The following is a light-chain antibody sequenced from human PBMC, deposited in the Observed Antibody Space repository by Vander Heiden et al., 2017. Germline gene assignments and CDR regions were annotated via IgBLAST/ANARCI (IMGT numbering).Light chain of an antibody. CDR3: QSYDSSLSVV. CDR2: GNS. J-gene: IGLJ3*02. V-gene: IGLV1-40*01. CDR1: RFNIGGGYD. Sequence: QSALTQPPSVSGAPGQRVTISCTGDRFNIGGGYDVHWYQQLPGRAPTLLIYGNSNRPSGVPGRFSDSRSGTSAFLDITGLQAEDEAVYYCQSYDSSLSVVFGGGTKVTVL.